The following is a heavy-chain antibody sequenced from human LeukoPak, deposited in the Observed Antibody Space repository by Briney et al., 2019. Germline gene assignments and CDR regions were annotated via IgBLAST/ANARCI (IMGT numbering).Heavy chain of an antibody. Sequence: SETLSLTCAVSGGSISSSRYYWGWIRQPPGKGLEWIGSIYYSGSTYYNPSLKSRVTISVDTSKNQFSLKLSSVTAADTALYYCARLGDYYDTSGYLSYWGQGTLVTVSS. CDR3: ARLGDYYDTSGYLSY. D-gene: IGHD3-22*01. V-gene: IGHV4-39*01. CDR1: GGSISSSRYY. J-gene: IGHJ4*02. CDR2: IYYSGST.